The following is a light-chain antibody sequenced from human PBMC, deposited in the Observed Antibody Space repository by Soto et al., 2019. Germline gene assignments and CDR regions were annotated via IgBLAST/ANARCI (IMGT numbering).Light chain of an antibody. CDR1: SSDIGTYNL. Sequence: QSSGTEPASVSVSPGQSITISCTGTSSDIGTYNLVSWYQHYPGKAPKLMIYEGIKRPSGVSNRFSGSKSGNTAFLTISGLQAEDEADYYCCSYAGSGTDNYVFGSGTKVTVL. J-gene: IGLJ1*01. CDR2: EGI. CDR3: CSYAGSGTDNYV. V-gene: IGLV2-23*01.